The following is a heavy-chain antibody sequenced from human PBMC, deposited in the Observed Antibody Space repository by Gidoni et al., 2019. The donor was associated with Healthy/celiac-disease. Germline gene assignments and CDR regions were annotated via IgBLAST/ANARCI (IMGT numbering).Heavy chain of an antibody. CDR2: ISWNSGSI. J-gene: IGHJ5*02. D-gene: IGHD3-10*01. CDR1: GFTFADYA. Sequence: EVQLVESWGGLVHPVRSLSLSCAASGFTFADYALHWVRQAPGKGLEWVSGISWNSGSIGYADSVKGRFTISRDNAKNSLYLQMNSLRAEDTALYYCAKDIAFGDSTTNWFDPWGQGTLVTVSS. V-gene: IGHV3-9*01. CDR3: AKDIAFGDSTTNWFDP.